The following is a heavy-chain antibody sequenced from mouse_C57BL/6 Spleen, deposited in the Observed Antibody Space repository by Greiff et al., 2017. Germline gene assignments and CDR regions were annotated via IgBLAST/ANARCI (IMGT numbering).Heavy chain of an antibody. CDR1: GFSLTSYG. Sequence: VQRVESGPGLVQPSQSLSITCTVSGFSLTSYGVHWVRQSPGKGLEWLGVIWSGGSTDYNAAFISRLSISKDNSKSQVFFKMNSLQADDTAIYYCARNRYGSSPYWYFDVWGTGTTVTVSS. J-gene: IGHJ1*03. V-gene: IGHV2-2*01. CDR2: IWSGGST. D-gene: IGHD1-1*01. CDR3: ARNRYGSSPYWYFDV.